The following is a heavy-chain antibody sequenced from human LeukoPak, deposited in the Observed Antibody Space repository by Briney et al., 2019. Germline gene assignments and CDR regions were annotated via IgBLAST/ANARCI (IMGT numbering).Heavy chain of an antibody. CDR1: GGSIRSYD. J-gene: IGHJ3*02. Sequence: IPSETLSLTCIVSGGSIRSYDWSWIRQPPGKGLEWIGYISYTGSTNYNPSLKSRVTMSGDTPKNHFSLKLSSVTAADTAVYYCVRVGGSPLGALDIWGQGTMVTVSS. CDR3: VRVGGSPLGALDI. CDR2: ISYTGST. D-gene: IGHD1-14*01. V-gene: IGHV4-59*01.